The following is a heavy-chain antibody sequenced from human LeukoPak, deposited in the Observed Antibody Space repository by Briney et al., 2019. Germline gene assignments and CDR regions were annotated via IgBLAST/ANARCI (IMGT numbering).Heavy chain of an antibody. Sequence: PSETLSLTCTLSGGSISSTNWWSWVRQPPGKGLEWIGEIYHTGSTNYNPSLKSPVTISVDKSKSRFSMKMSSVTAADTAVYYCARWTTVATPGRTFDIWGQGTMVTVSS. CDR1: GGSISSTNW. D-gene: IGHD4-23*01. J-gene: IGHJ3*02. V-gene: IGHV4-4*02. CDR2: IYHTGST. CDR3: ARWTTVATPGRTFDI.